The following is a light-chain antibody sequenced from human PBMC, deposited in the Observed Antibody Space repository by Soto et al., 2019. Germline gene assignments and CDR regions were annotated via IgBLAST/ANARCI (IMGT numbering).Light chain of an antibody. V-gene: IGKV3-20*01. Sequence: DIVLTQSPGTLSLYPGERATLSCRASQIISSTYLGWYQQKPGQAPRLLIYGASSRATGIPDRFSGSGSGTDFTLTISRLEPEDFAVYYCQQYGTSLYTFGQGTKLEIK. CDR2: GAS. CDR3: QQYGTSLYT. J-gene: IGKJ2*01. CDR1: QIISSTY.